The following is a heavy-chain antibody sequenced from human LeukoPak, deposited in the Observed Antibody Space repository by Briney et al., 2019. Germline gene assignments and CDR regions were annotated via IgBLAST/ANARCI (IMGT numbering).Heavy chain of an antibody. CDR3: ARLKDCSSTSCYPNWFDP. CDR2: ISSSSSTI. CDR1: GFTVSSNY. Sequence: GGSLRLSCAASGFTVSSNYMSWVRQAPGKGLEWVSYISSSSSTIYYADSVKGRFTISRDNAKNSLYLQMNSLRDEDTAVYYCARLKDCSSTSCYPNWFDPWGQGTLVTVSS. D-gene: IGHD2-2*01. V-gene: IGHV3-48*02. J-gene: IGHJ5*02.